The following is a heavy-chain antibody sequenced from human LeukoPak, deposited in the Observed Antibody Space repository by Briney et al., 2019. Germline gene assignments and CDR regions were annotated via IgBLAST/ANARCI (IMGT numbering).Heavy chain of an antibody. CDR1: GGSFSGYY. D-gene: IGHD2-2*02. J-gene: IGHJ4*02. CDR3: ARGPYLVDIVVVPAAISPIFDY. V-gene: IGHV4-34*01. CDR2: INHSGST. Sequence: PSETLSLTCAVYGGSFSGYYWSWIRQPPGKGLEWIGEINHSGSTNYNPSLRSRVTISVDTSKNQFPLKLSSVTAADTAVYYCARGPYLVDIVVVPAAISPIFDYWGQGTLVTVSS.